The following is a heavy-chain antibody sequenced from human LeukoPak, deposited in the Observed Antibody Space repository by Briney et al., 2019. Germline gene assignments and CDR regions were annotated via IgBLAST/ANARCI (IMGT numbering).Heavy chain of an antibody. D-gene: IGHD4-23*01. Sequence: GRSLRLSCAASGFTLSSYGMHWVRQAPGKGLEWVAVIWYDGSNKYYADSVKGRFTISRDNSKNTLYLQMNSLRAEDTAVYYCARRDRTVVTPHYYYYMDVWGKGTTVTVSS. CDR3: ARRDRTVVTPHYYYYMDV. CDR2: IWYDGSNK. V-gene: IGHV3-33*01. J-gene: IGHJ6*03. CDR1: GFTLSSYG.